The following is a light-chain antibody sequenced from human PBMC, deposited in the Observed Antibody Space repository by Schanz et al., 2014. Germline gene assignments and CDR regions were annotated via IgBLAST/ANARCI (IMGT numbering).Light chain of an antibody. CDR2: EVS. CDR3: QSYDNSLSGWV. Sequence: QSALTQPASVSGSPGQSITISCTGTSSDVGSYNLVSWYQQHPGKAPKLMIYEVSERPSGVPDRFSGSKSGNTASLTVSGLQAEDEADYYCQSYDNSLSGWVFGGGTKLTVL. CDR1: SSDVGSYNL. V-gene: IGLV2-14*02. J-gene: IGLJ3*02.